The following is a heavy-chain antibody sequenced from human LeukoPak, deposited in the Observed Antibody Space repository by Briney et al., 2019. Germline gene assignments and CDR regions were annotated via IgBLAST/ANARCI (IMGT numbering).Heavy chain of an antibody. Sequence: GGPLRLSCAASGFTFRNYVIQWVRQAPGKELKRVAVTSSDLNVKLYADSVKGRFTISRDNSRSTLYLQMNSLRPEDTAIYYCAREGYYGSGSPPSLYFDYWGQGTLVTVSS. V-gene: IGHV3-30-3*01. D-gene: IGHD3-10*01. J-gene: IGHJ4*02. CDR3: AREGYYGSGSPPSLYFDY. CDR1: GFTFRNYV. CDR2: TSSDLNVK.